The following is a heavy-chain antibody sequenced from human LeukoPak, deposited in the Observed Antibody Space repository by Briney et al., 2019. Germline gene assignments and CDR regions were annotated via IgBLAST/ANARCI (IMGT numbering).Heavy chain of an antibody. D-gene: IGHD3-22*01. CDR1: GFTFSSYS. V-gene: IGHV3-23*01. CDR3: AKEPLGYDSSGYYYPDAFDI. J-gene: IGHJ3*02. CDR2: ISGSGGST. Sequence: GGSLRLSCAASGFTFSSYSMNWVRQAPGKGLEWVSAISGSGGSTYYADSVKGRFTISRDNSKNTLYLQMNSLRAEDTAVYYCAKEPLGYDSSGYYYPDAFDIWGQGTMVTVSS.